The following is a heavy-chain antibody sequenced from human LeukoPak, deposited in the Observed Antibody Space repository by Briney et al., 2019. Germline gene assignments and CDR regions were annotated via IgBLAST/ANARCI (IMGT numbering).Heavy chain of an antibody. CDR2: ISSSSSTI. CDR3: AREHGGASFGY. D-gene: IGHD3-3*01. J-gene: IGHJ4*02. Sequence: PSGTLSLTCAVSGGSISSTDWWSWVRQPPGKGLEWVSYISSSSSTIYYADSVKGRFTISRDNAKNSLYLQMNSLRAEDTAVYYCAREHGGASFGYWGQGTLVTVSS. CDR1: GGSISSTD. V-gene: IGHV3-48*01.